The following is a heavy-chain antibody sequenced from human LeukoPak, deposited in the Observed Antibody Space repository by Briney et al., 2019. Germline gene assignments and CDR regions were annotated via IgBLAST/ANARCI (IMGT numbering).Heavy chain of an antibody. D-gene: IGHD6-13*01. Sequence: SETLSLTCTVSGGSISSGGYYWSWIRQHPGKGLEWIGSIYYSGSTYYNPSLKSRVTISVDTSKNQFSLKLSSVTAADTAVYYCARRIAAARSGYYFDYWGQGTLVTVSS. CDR3: ARRIAAARSGYYFDY. CDR2: IYYSGST. V-gene: IGHV4-39*01. CDR1: GGSISSGGYY. J-gene: IGHJ4*02.